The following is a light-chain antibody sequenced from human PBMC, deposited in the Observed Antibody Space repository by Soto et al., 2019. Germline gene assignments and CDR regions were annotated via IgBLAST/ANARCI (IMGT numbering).Light chain of an antibody. Sequence: EIVLTQSPATLSLSPGESATLSCRASQSVRGYLAWYQQKPCQAPRLLMYDESNRATGIPARFSGSGSGTDFTLTISSLEPEDFAVYYCQQRSNWPSTFGGGTKVEIK. V-gene: IGKV3-11*01. CDR1: QSVRGY. CDR2: DES. J-gene: IGKJ4*01. CDR3: QQRSNWPST.